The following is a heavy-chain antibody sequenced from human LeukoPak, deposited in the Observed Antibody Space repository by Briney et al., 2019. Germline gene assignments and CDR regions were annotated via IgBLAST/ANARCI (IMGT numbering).Heavy chain of an antibody. CDR2: ISSSGSTI. CDR1: GFTFSSYA. J-gene: IGHJ4*02. V-gene: IGHV3-48*04. Sequence: GRSLRLSCAASGFTFSSYAMHWVRQAPGKGLEWVSYISSSGSTIYYADSVKGRFTISRDNAKNSLYLQMNSLRAEDTAVYYCAKLGRNYFDYWGQGTLVTVSS. D-gene: IGHD3-10*01. CDR3: AKLGRNYFDY.